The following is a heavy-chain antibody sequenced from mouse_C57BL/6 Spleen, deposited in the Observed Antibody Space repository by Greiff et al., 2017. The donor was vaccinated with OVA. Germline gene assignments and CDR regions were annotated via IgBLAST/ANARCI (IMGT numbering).Heavy chain of an antibody. CDR2: IYPRSGNT. CDR3: ARYPPTVVEDFDV. CDR1: GYTFTSYG. J-gene: IGHJ1*03. Sequence: VQLQQSGAELARPGASVKLSCKASGYTFTSYGISWVKQRPGQGLEWIGEIYPRSGNTYYNEKFKGKATLTADKSSSTAYMELRSLTSEDSAVYFCARYPPTVVEDFDVWGTGTTVTVSS. D-gene: IGHD1-1*01. V-gene: IGHV1-81*01.